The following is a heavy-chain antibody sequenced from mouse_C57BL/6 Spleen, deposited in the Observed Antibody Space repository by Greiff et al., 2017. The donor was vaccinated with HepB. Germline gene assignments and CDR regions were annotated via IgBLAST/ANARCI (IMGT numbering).Heavy chain of an antibody. D-gene: IGHD3-2*02. Sequence: EVMLVESGGGLVKPGGSLKLSCAASGFTFSDYGMHWVRQAPEKGLEWVAYISSGSSTIYYADTVKGRFTISRDNAKNTLFLQMTSLRSEDTAMYYCARALDSSGHFDYWGQGTTLTVSS. CDR3: ARALDSSGHFDY. J-gene: IGHJ2*01. CDR1: GFTFSDYG. V-gene: IGHV5-17*01. CDR2: ISSGSSTI.